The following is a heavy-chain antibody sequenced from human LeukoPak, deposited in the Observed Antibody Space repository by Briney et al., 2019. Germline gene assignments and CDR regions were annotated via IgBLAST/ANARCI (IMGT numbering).Heavy chain of an antibody. V-gene: IGHV4-61*02. CDR1: GGSISSGSYY. Sequence: PSQTLSLTCTVSGGSISSGSYYWSWIRQPAGKGLEWIGRIYTSRSTNYNPSLKSRVTISVDTSKNQFSLKLSSVTAADTAVYYCASLVVPAGCFDYWGQETLVTVSS. CDR2: IYTSRST. CDR3: ASLVVPAGCFDY. J-gene: IGHJ4*02. D-gene: IGHD2-2*01.